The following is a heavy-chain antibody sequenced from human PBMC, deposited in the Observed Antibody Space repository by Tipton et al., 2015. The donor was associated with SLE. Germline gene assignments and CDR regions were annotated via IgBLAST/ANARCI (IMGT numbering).Heavy chain of an antibody. CDR2: ISYSETT. V-gene: IGHV4-38-2*01. D-gene: IGHD6-19*01. J-gene: IGHJ4*02. CDR3: ARGPFQRWPPGAY. CDR1: GYSITSGDY. Sequence: TLSLTCAVSGYSITSGDYWGWIRQPPGKGPEWVGYISYSETTNYNPSLKSRVTISLDTSKSQFSLILNSLTAADTAVYYCARGPFQRWPPGAYWGQGTLVTVSS.